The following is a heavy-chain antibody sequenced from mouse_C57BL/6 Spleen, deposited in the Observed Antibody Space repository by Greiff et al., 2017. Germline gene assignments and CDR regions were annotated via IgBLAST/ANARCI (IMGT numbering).Heavy chain of an antibody. V-gene: IGHV3-6*01. J-gene: IGHJ1*03. D-gene: IGHD2-3*01. CDR1: GYSITSGYY. CDR3: ARDPPYDDHCYFDV. Sequence: EVKLMESGPGLVKPSQSLSLTCSVTGYSITSGYYWNWIRQLPGNKLEWMGYISYDGSNNYNPSLKNRISITRDTSKNQFFLKLNAVTTEDTATYDGARDPPYDDHCYFDVWGTGTTVTVSS. CDR2: ISYDGSN.